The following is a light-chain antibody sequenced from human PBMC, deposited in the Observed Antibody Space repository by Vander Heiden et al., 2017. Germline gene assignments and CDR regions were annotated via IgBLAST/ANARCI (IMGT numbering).Light chain of an antibody. CDR3: QSYDTSLTIYV. V-gene: IGLV1-40*01. J-gene: IGLJ1*01. CDR2: RNN. CDR1: SSNIGGGYD. Sequence: QSVLTHPPSVSGSPGQRVTISCTGSSSNIGGGYDVHWYQQLPGSAPKLLIYRNNNRPSGVPDRFSASKSGTSASLAITGLQAEDEADFYCQSYDTSLTIYVFGTGTKVTVL.